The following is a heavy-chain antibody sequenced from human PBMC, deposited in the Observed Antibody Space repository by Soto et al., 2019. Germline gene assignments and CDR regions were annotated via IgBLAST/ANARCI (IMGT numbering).Heavy chain of an antibody. CDR3: AKGSEWLVTWDFDY. Sequence: EVQLLESGGGLVKPGGSLRLSCSASGLTFRSYGMSWVRQAPGKGLEWVSDISGSGSNTNYADSVKGRFTISRDNSNNTLFLQMNSLRAEDTAIYYCAKGSEWLVTWDFDYWGQGTLVTVSS. V-gene: IGHV3-23*01. CDR1: GLTFRSYG. CDR2: ISGSGSNT. D-gene: IGHD6-19*01. J-gene: IGHJ4*02.